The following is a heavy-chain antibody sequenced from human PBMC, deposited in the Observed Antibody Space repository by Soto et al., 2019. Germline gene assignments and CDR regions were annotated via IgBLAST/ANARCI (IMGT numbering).Heavy chain of an antibody. CDR3: AKQTPYSSSWYRRAYYYYGMDV. J-gene: IGHJ6*02. Sequence: GGFLRLSCAASGFTFSSYGMHWVRQAPGKGLEWVAVISYDGSNKYYADSVKGRFTISRDNSKNTLYLQMNSLRAEDTAVYYCAKQTPYSSSWYRRAYYYYGMDVWGQGTTVTVSS. V-gene: IGHV3-30*18. CDR1: GFTFSSYG. D-gene: IGHD6-13*01. CDR2: ISYDGSNK.